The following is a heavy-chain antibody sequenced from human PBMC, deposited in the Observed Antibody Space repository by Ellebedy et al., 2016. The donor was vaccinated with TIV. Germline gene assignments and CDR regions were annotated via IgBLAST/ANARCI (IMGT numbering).Heavy chain of an antibody. D-gene: IGHD6-19*01. CDR3: ARSSGWDRFDY. V-gene: IGHV4-61*08. Sequence: MPSETLSLTCTVSGGSISSGGYYWSWIRQHPGKGLEWIGYIYYSGSTNYNPSLKSRVTIAVDTSKKQISLKLSSVTAADTAVYYCARSSGWDRFDYWGQGTLVTVSS. J-gene: IGHJ4*02. CDR1: GGSISSGGYY. CDR2: IYYSGST.